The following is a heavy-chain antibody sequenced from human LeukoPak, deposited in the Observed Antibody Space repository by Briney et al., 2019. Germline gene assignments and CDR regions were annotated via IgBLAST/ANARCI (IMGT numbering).Heavy chain of an antibody. J-gene: IGHJ3*02. D-gene: IGHD3-3*01. V-gene: IGHV3-30-3*01. CDR2: ISYDVSNK. CDR1: GFTFSSYA. CDR3: AMEGFDI. Sequence: GGSLRLSCAASGFTFSSYAMHWVRQAPGKGLEWVAVISYDVSNKYYAESVKGRFTISRDNSKNTLYLQMNSLRVEDTAIYYCAMEGFDIWGQGTMVTVSS.